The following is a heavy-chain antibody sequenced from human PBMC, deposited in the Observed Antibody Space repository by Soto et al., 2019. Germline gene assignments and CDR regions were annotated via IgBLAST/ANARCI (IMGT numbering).Heavy chain of an antibody. Sequence: SETLSLTCAVYGGSFSGYYWSWIRQPPGKGLEWIGEINHSGSTNYNPSLKSRVTISVDTSKNQFSLKLGSVTAADTAVYYCARGLGYCSSTSCYDGYYYYGMDVWGQGTTVTVSS. CDR1: GGSFSGYY. CDR3: ARGLGYCSSTSCYDGYYYYGMDV. V-gene: IGHV4-34*01. CDR2: INHSGST. J-gene: IGHJ6*02. D-gene: IGHD2-2*01.